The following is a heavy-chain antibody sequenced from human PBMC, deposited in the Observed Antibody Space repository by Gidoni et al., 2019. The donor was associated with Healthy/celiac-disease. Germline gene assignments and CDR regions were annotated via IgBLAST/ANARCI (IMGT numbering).Heavy chain of an antibody. CDR2: ISADNGNR. V-gene: IGHV1-18*01. Sequence: QVQLVQSGAEVKKPGASVKVSCKSSGYTFTSYGISWVRQAPGQGLEWMGWISADNGNRNYAQKLQGRVTMTTDTSTSTAYMELRSLRSDDTAVYYCARPLYYDSSGYPEYYYYGMDVWGQGTTVTVSS. CDR3: ARPLYYDSSGYPEYYYYGMDV. D-gene: IGHD3-22*01. J-gene: IGHJ6*02. CDR1: GYTFTSYG.